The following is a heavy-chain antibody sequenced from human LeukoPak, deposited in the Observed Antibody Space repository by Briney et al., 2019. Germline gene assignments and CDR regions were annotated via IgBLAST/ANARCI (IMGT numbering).Heavy chain of an antibody. CDR2: IYHSGST. Sequence: SGTLSLTCAVSGGSISSSNWWSWVRQPPGKGLEWIGEIYHSGSTNYNPSLKSRVTISVDKSKNQFSLKLSSVTAADTAVYYCARAHITMVRGVGQGDAFDIWGQGTMVTVSS. D-gene: IGHD3-10*01. CDR1: GGSISSSNW. CDR3: ARAHITMVRGVGQGDAFDI. V-gene: IGHV4-4*02. J-gene: IGHJ3*02.